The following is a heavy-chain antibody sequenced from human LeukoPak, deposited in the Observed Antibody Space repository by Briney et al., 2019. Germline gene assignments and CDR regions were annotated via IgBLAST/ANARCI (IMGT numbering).Heavy chain of an antibody. CDR3: ARVYYYYYYMDV. Sequence: SETLSLTCTVSGGSISSSSYYWGWIRQPPGKGLQWIGNIYYSGSTYYNPSLKSRVTISVDTSKSQFSLKLSSVTAADTAVYYCARVYYYYYYMDVWGKGTTVTVSS. J-gene: IGHJ6*03. V-gene: IGHV4-39*07. CDR1: GGSISSSSYY. CDR2: IYYSGST.